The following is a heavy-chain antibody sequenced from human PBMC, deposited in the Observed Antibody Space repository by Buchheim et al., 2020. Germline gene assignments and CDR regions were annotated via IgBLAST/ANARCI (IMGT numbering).Heavy chain of an antibody. CDR2: INRDGSSI. CDR3: VRDDILTGYSFDY. Sequence: EVHLVESGGGLVQPGGSLRLSCAASGFIFSGYWMHWVRQVPGKGLVWVSRINRDGSSISYADSVKGRFPISRDNAKNTLYLQMNTLRVEDTAVYYCVRDDILTGYSFDYWGQGTL. J-gene: IGHJ4*02. D-gene: IGHD3-9*01. CDR1: GFIFSGYW. V-gene: IGHV3-74*01.